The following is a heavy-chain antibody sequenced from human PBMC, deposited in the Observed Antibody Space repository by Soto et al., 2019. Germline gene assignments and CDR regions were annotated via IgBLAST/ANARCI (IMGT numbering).Heavy chain of an antibody. CDR2: MNPNSGNT. CDR3: ARDHSSGWYGPYYYYGMDV. CDR1: GYTFTSYD. J-gene: IGHJ6*02. Sequence: QVQLVQSGAEVKKPGASVKVSCKASGYTFTSYDINWVRQATGQGLEWMGWMNPNSGNTGYAQKFPGRVTMTRNTSISTAYMELSSLRSEDTAVYYCARDHSSGWYGPYYYYGMDVWGQGTTVTVSS. D-gene: IGHD6-19*01. V-gene: IGHV1-8*01.